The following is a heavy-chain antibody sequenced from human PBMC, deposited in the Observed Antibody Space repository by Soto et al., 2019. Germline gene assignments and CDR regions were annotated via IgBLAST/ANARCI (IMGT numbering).Heavy chain of an antibody. CDR2: ISWNSGSI. CDR3: AKSLGYCSGGSCFDAFDI. J-gene: IGHJ3*02. CDR1: GFTFDDYA. V-gene: IGHV3-9*01. Sequence: DVQLVESGGGLVQPGRSLRLSCAASGFTFDDYAMHWVRQAPGKGLEWVSGISWNSGSIGYADSVKGRFTISRDNAKNSLYLQMNSLRAEDTALYYCAKSLGYCSGGSCFDAFDIWGQGTMVTVSS. D-gene: IGHD2-15*01.